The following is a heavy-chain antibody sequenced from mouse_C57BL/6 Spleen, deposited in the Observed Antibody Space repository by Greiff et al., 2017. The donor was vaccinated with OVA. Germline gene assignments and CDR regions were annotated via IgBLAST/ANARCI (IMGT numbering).Heavy chain of an antibody. D-gene: IGHD1-1*01. J-gene: IGHJ3*01. V-gene: IGHV1-82*01. CDR2: IYPGDGDT. Sequence: ESGPELVKPGASVKISCKASGYAFSSSWMNWVKQRPGKGLEWIGRIYPGDGDTNYNGKFKGKATLTADKSSSTAYMQLSSLTSDDSAVYFCARSHYYGSSYEAYWGQGTLVTVSA. CDR3: ARSHYYGSSYEAY. CDR1: GYAFSSSW.